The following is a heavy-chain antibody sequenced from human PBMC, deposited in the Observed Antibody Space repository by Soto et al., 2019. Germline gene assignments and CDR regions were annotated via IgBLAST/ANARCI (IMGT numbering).Heavy chain of an antibody. D-gene: IGHD3-22*01. J-gene: IGHJ5*02. V-gene: IGHV1-69*13. CDR3: ARDRGPSSGYYPYWFDP. CDR1: GGTFSSYA. Sequence: QVQLVQSGAEVKKPGSSVKGSCKDSGGTFSSYAISWVRRAPGQGLDWMGEIIPIFGTANYAQKFQGRVTITADESTSTAYMELSSLRSEDTAVYYCARDRGPSSGYYPYWFDPWGQGTLVTVSS. CDR2: IIPIFGTA.